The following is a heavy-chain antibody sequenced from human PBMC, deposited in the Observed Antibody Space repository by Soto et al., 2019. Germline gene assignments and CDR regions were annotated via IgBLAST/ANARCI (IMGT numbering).Heavy chain of an antibody. J-gene: IGHJ6*02. D-gene: IGHD4-17*01. CDR2: IYYSGST. Sequence: SETLSLTCTVSGGSISSYYWSWIRQPPGKGLEWIGYIYYSGSTNYNPSLKSRVTISVDTSKNQFSLKLSSVTAADTAVYYCARERYGDYAALSYGMDVWGQGTTVTVSS. V-gene: IGHV4-59*01. CDR3: ARERYGDYAALSYGMDV. CDR1: GGSISSYY.